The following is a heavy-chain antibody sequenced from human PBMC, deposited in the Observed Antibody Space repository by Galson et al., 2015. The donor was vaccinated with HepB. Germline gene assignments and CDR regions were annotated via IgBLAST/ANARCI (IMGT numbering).Heavy chain of an antibody. V-gene: IGHV3-7*01. CDR3: ARDPHDSGGYVAYAAFDI. Sequence: SLRLSCAASGFTFSMYWMTWVRQAPGKGLEWVANISQDGSAEYNVDSVKGRFTISRDNAKNSLYLQMNSLRAEDTAVYYCARDPHDSGGYVAYAAFDIWGHGTMVTVSS. D-gene: IGHD3-22*01. J-gene: IGHJ3*02. CDR2: ISQDGSAE. CDR1: GFTFSMYW.